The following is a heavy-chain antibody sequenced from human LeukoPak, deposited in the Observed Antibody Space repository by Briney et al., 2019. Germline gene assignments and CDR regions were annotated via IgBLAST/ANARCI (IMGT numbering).Heavy chain of an antibody. Sequence: GGSLRLSCTASGLTFSTSGFNWVRQAPGKGLEWVASIGPTGSDRYHADSIKGRFTISRDNANNFLYLQMNSLRAEDTAVYYCAREGTSSGWYPFDYWGQGTLVTVSS. D-gene: IGHD6-19*01. CDR1: GLTFSTSG. V-gene: IGHV3-21*04. CDR3: AREGTSSGWYPFDY. J-gene: IGHJ4*02. CDR2: IGPTGSDR.